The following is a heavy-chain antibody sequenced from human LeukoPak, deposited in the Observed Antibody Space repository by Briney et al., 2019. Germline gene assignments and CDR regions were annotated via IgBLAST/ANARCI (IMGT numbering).Heavy chain of an antibody. Sequence: SETLSLTCTVSGGSISNYYWSWIRQPPGMGLEWLGYIYYTGHTNYNPSLKSRVTMSVDTYKNQFSLKLSSVTAADTAVYYCASSEYSYGGLVYGMDVWGQGTTVTVSS. CDR1: GGSISNYY. D-gene: IGHD5-18*01. V-gene: IGHV4-59*01. CDR3: ASSEYSYGGLVYGMDV. J-gene: IGHJ6*02. CDR2: IYYTGHT.